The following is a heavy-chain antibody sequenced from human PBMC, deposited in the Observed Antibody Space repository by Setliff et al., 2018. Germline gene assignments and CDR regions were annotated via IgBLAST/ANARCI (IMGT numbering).Heavy chain of an antibody. CDR1: GYIFTSYG. Sequence: ASVKVSCKASGYIFTSYGFSWVRQSPGQGLEWMGWISTRNDDTGYAQKFKGRVTLTTDTSTNTAYMELRSLRSDDTAVYYCARRSGDRGMTTGWPDDFDYWGRGTLVTVSS. CDR3: ARRSGDRGMTTGWPDDFDY. D-gene: IGHD4-17*01. CDR2: ISTRNDDT. V-gene: IGHV1-18*01. J-gene: IGHJ4*01.